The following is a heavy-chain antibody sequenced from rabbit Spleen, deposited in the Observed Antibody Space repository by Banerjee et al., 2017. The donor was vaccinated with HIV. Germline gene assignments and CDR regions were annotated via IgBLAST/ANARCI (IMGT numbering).Heavy chain of an antibody. CDR3: ARETSSSFSSYGMDL. J-gene: IGHJ6*01. D-gene: IGHD1-1*01. CDR1: GVSFSSSSY. CDR2: IDSGSSGFT. V-gene: IGHV1S40*01. Sequence: QSLEESGGDLVRPGASLTLPCTASGVSFSSSSYICWVRQAPGKGLEWLACIDSGSSGFTYFATWAKGRFTCSKTSSTTVTLQMTRLTAADTATYFCARETSSSFSSYGMDLWGPGTLVTVS.